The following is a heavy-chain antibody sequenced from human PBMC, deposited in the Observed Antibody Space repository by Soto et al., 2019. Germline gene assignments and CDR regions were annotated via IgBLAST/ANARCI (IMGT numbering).Heavy chain of an antibody. CDR2: LSTTGFT. CDR3: VRDSETISSWSLDY. D-gene: IGHD6-13*01. CDR1: GFNVSSDY. V-gene: IGHV3-53*01. J-gene: IGHJ4*02. Sequence: EVQLVESGGGLIQPGGSLRLSCVASGFNVSSDYMNWVRQAPGKGLEWVSVLSTTGFTSYADSVKGRFTISSDSSKNTLYLQMNSLRVEDTAVYYCVRDSETISSWSLDYWGQGVLVTVSS.